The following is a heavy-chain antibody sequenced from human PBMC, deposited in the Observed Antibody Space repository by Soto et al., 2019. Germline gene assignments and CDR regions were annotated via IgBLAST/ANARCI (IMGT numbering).Heavy chain of an antibody. J-gene: IGHJ6*02. CDR3: ARLLVVVVIDSDGMDV. V-gene: IGHV4-39*01. CDR2: IYYSGST. D-gene: IGHD2-15*01. Sequence: SETLSLTCTVSGGSISSSSYYWGWIRQPPGRGLEWIGSIYYSGSTYYNPSLKSRVTISVDTSKNQFSLKLSSVTAADTAVYYCARLLVVVVIDSDGMDVWGQGTTVTVS. CDR1: GGSISSSSYY.